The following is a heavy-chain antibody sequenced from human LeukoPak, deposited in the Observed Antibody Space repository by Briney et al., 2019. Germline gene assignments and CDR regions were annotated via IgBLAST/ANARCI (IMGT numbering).Heavy chain of an antibody. V-gene: IGHV3-7*01. CDR3: AGVGGVYCSSTSCYWGEGLLY. Sequence: GGSLRLSCAASGFTFSSYWMSWVRQAPGKGLEWVANIKQDGSEKYYVDSAKGRFTISRDNAKNSLYLQMNSLRAEDTAVYYCAGVGGVYCSSTSCYWGEGLLYWGQGTLVTVSS. CDR1: GFTFSSYW. D-gene: IGHD2-2*01. CDR2: IKQDGSEK. J-gene: IGHJ4*02.